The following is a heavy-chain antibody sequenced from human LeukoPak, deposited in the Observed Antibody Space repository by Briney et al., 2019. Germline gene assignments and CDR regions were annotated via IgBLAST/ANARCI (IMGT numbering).Heavy chain of an antibody. V-gene: IGHV3-21*01. CDR3: AREPFWSGYYSNLHFDY. Sequence: GGSLRLSCAASEFTFSSYKMNWVRQVPGKGLEWVSSISSSSDYVYYADSVKGRFTVSRDNAKKSLYLQMNSLRAEDTAVYYCAREPFWSGYYSNLHFDYWGRGVLVTVSS. D-gene: IGHD3-3*01. CDR1: EFTFSSYK. J-gene: IGHJ4*02. CDR2: ISSSSDYV.